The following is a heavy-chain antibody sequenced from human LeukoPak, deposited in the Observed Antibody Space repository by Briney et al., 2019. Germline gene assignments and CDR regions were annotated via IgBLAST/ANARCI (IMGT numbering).Heavy chain of an antibody. CDR3: ATAPPEAPNEYAFQH. D-gene: IGHD2-8*01. CDR2: IIPILGVA. CDR1: GGTSRGYA. Sequence: ASVKVSCKASGGTSRGYAISRVRQAPGQGLEWMGRIIPILGVANFAQKFQGRVSITADKSTSTAYMELSSLRSEDTAVYYCATAPPEAPNEYAFQHWGQGTLVTVSS. V-gene: IGHV1-69*04. J-gene: IGHJ1*01.